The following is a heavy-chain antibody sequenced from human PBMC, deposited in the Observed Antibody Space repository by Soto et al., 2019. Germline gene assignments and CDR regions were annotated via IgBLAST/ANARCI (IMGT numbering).Heavy chain of an antibody. CDR3: AREVDWNYFNYFDY. CDR2: ISYDGSNK. J-gene: IGHJ4*02. Sequence: GGSLRLSCAASGFTFSSYAMHWVRQAPGKGLEWVAVISYDGSNKYYADSVKGRFTISRDNSKNTLYLQMNSLRAEDTAVYYCAREVDWNYFNYFDYWRQGTLVTVSS. V-gene: IGHV3-30-3*01. CDR1: GFTFSSYA. D-gene: IGHD1-7*01.